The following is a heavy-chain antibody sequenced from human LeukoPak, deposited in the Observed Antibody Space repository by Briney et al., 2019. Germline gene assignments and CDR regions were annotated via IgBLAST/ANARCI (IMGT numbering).Heavy chain of an antibody. J-gene: IGHJ4*02. D-gene: IGHD3-22*01. V-gene: IGHV4-39*01. CDR1: GGSITSSAYS. CDR3: ACVQTCRSGYPNSIDY. CDR2: MSYSGYT. Sequence: SETLSLTCTVSGGSITSSAYSWGWIRQPPGKGLDWIGTMSYSGYTYYNPSLKSRVTTSVDKSRIQFSLKLTSVTATDTAVYFCACVQTCRSGYPNSIDYWGQGILVTVSS.